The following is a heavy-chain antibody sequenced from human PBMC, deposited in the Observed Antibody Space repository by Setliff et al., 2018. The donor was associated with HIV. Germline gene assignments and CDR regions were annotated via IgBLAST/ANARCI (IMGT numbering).Heavy chain of an antibody. CDR3: ARGRGRTFYYDSSGSRAFDI. Sequence: PSETLSLTCDVSGFSISSSYYWGWIRQSPGKGLEWIGEINQSGSTNYNPSLKSRVIISVDTSKNQLSLKLSSVTAADTAMYYCARGRGRTFYYDSSGSRAFDIWGQGTMVTVSS. D-gene: IGHD3-22*01. CDR1: GFSISSSYY. CDR2: INQSGST. J-gene: IGHJ3*02. V-gene: IGHV4-34*01.